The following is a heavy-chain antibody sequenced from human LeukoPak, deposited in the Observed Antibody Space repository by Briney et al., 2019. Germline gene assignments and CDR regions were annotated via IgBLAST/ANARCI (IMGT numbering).Heavy chain of an antibody. CDR1: GGSFSGYY. CDR3: ARLGPDCSSTSCPPWVVGYYYMDV. Sequence: SETLSLTCAVYGGSFSGYYWSWIRQPPGKGLEWIGEINHSGSTNYNPSLKSRVTISVDTSKNQFSLKLSSVTAADRAVNYCARLGPDCSSTSCPPWVVGYYYMDVWGKGTTVTVSS. V-gene: IGHV4-34*01. CDR2: INHSGST. D-gene: IGHD2-2*01. J-gene: IGHJ6*03.